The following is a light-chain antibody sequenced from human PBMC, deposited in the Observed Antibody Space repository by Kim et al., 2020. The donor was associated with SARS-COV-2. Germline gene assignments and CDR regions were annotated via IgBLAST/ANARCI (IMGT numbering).Light chain of an antibody. Sequence: ASVGDRVTVTCRASQSISSHLSWYQQKSGKAPKLLIYAASRLQSGVPSMFSGSGSGTDFTLTIISLQPEDFATYYCQQSYSVPLTFGGGTKVEIK. J-gene: IGKJ4*01. V-gene: IGKV1-39*01. CDR2: AAS. CDR3: QQSYSVPLT. CDR1: QSISSH.